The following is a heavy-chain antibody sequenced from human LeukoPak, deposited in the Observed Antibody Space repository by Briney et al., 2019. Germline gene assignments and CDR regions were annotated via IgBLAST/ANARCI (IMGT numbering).Heavy chain of an antibody. CDR1: GFIFSRDS. CDR3: ARKGTYYYDSSGGDAFDI. V-gene: IGHV3-7*01. J-gene: IGHJ3*02. D-gene: IGHD3-22*01. CDR2: IKQDGSEK. Sequence: GGSLRLSCAASGFIFSRDSMNWVRQAPGKGLEWVANIKQDGSEKYYVDSVKGRFTISRDNAKNSLYLQMNSLRAEDTAVYYCARKGTYYYDSSGGDAFDIWGQGTMVTVSS.